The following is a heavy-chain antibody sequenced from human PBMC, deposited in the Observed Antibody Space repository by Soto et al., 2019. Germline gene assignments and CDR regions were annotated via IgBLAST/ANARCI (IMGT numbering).Heavy chain of an antibody. CDR2: IYWDDDK. D-gene: IGHD3-3*01. V-gene: IGHV2-5*02. J-gene: IGHJ4*02. Sequence: SGPTLVNPTQTLTLTCTFSGFSLSTSGVGVGWIRQPPGKALEWLAVIYWDDDKRYNPSLKRRFTITKDTSKNQVVLTMTDTDPVDTATYFCAHFEFTFGRLEFWGQGTLVTVSS. CDR3: AHFEFTFGRLEF. CDR1: GFSLSTSGVG.